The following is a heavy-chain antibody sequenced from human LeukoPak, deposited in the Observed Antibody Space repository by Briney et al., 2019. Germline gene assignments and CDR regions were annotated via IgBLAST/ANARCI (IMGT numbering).Heavy chain of an antibody. Sequence: SETLSLTCTVSGGSISSYYWSWIRQPPGKGLEWIGYIYYSGSTNYNPYLKSRVSISVDTSKNQFSLKLSSVTAADTAVYYCARDFEGSSGLFDYWGQGTLVTVSS. CDR1: GGSISSYY. D-gene: IGHD6-19*01. J-gene: IGHJ4*02. CDR3: ARDFEGSSGLFDY. CDR2: IYYSGST. V-gene: IGHV4-59*01.